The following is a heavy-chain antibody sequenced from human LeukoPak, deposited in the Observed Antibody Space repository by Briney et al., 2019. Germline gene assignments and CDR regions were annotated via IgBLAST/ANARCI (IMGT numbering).Heavy chain of an antibody. Sequence: SETLSLTCAVYGGSFSGYYWSWIRQPPGKGLEWIGEINHRGSTNYNPSLKSRVTISVDTSKNQFSLKLSSVTAADTAVYCCARGRFYGSGSYMGSYYFDYWGQGTLVTVSS. CDR3: ARGRFYGSGSYMGSYYFDY. D-gene: IGHD3-10*01. CDR1: GGSFSGYY. V-gene: IGHV4-34*01. J-gene: IGHJ4*02. CDR2: INHRGST.